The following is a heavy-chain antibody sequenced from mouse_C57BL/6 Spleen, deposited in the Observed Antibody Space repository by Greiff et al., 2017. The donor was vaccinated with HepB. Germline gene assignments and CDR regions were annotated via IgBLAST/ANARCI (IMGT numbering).Heavy chain of an antibody. CDR2: IYPRSGNT. CDR3: ARKCYYAMDY. Sequence: QVQLKESGAELARPGASVKLSCKASGYTFTSYGISWVKQRTGQGLEWIGEIYPRSGNTYYNEKFKGKATLTADKSSSTAYMELRSLTSEDSAVYFCARKCYYAMDYWGQGTSVTVSS. V-gene: IGHV1-81*01. D-gene: IGHD1-3*01. J-gene: IGHJ4*01. CDR1: GYTFTSYG.